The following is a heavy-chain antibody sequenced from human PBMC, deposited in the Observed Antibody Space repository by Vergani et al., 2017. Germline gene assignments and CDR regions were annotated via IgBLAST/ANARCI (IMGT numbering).Heavy chain of an antibody. Sequence: QLQLQESGPGLVKPSETLSLTCTVSGGSISSSSYYWGWIRQPPGKGLEWIGSIYYSGSTYYNPSLKSRVTISVDTSKNQFSLRLSSVTAADTAVYYCARQKGDSYAPLLWAFDSWGQGTMVTVSS. D-gene: IGHD2-21*01. J-gene: IGHJ3*02. CDR3: ARQKGDSYAPLLWAFDS. CDR1: GGSISSSSYY. CDR2: IYYSGST. V-gene: IGHV4-39*01.